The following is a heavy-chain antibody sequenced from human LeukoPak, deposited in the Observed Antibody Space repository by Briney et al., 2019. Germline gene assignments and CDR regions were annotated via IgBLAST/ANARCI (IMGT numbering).Heavy chain of an antibody. CDR3: ARDIVVVVAATPPHGMDV. CDR1: GYTFTSYG. Sequence: ASAKVSCKASGYTFTSYGISWVRQAPGQGLEWMGWISAYNGNTNYAQKLQGRVTMTTDTSTSTAYMELRSLRSDDTAVYYCARDIVVVVAATPPHGMDVWGQGTTVTVSS. CDR2: ISAYNGNT. J-gene: IGHJ6*02. V-gene: IGHV1-18*01. D-gene: IGHD2-15*01.